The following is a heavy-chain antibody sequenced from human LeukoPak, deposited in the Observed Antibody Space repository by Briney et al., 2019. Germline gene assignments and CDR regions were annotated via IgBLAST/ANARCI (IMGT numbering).Heavy chain of an antibody. CDR2: VHLSGRT. CDR3: AREGGPYRPLDY. J-gene: IGHJ4*02. V-gene: IGHV4-4*02. CDR1: GGSISTTNW. Sequence: PSETLSLTCGVSGGSISTTNWWTWVRQPPGEGLEWIGEVHLSGRTHYNPSLESRVTMSVDMSKNHISLRLTSVTAADTAVYYCAREGGPYRPLDYSGQGTLVTVSS.